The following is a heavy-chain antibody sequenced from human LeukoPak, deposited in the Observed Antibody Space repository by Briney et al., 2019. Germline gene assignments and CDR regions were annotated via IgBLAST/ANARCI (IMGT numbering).Heavy chain of an antibody. D-gene: IGHD5-18*01. V-gene: IGHV4-4*09. CDR3: AARSERGYRDY. J-gene: IGHJ4*02. CDR1: GGSISSYY. CDR2: IYTSGST. Sequence: SETLSLTCTVSGGSISSYYWSWIRQPPGKGLEWIGHIYTSGSTNYNPSLKSRVTISVDTSKNQFSLKLSSVTAADTAVYYCAARSERGYRDYWGQGTLVTVSS.